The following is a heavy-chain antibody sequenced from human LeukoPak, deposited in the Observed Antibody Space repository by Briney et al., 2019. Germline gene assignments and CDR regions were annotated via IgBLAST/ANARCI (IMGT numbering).Heavy chain of an antibody. D-gene: IGHD6-13*01. V-gene: IGHV4-34*01. Sequence: PSETLSLTCAVYGGSFSGYYWSWIRQPPGKGLEWIGEINHSGSTNYNPSLKSRVTISVDTSKNQFSLKLSSVTAADTAVYYCARAYSRRIGPNFKNWFDPWGQGTLV. CDR3: ARAYSRRIGPNFKNWFDP. CDR1: GGSFSGYY. CDR2: INHSGST. J-gene: IGHJ5*02.